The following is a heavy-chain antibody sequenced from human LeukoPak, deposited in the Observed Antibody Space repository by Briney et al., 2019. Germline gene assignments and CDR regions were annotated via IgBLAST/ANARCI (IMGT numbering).Heavy chain of an antibody. CDR1: GFTFSGCG. Sequence: GGSLRLSCAASGFTFSGCGMHWVRQAPGKGLVGVAFIGDDGRDKYYVDSVKGRFTIYRDNSKNTLYLQMNSLRAEDTAMYYCAKDPYSYGSYFDYWGQGTLVTVSS. CDR3: AKDPYSYGSYFDY. D-gene: IGHD5-18*01. J-gene: IGHJ4*02. CDR2: IGDDGRDK. V-gene: IGHV3-30*02.